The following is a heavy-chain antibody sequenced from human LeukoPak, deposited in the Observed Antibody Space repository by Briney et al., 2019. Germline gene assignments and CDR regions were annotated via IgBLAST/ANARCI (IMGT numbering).Heavy chain of an antibody. CDR2: ISSSSSYI. CDR1: GFTFSSYS. D-gene: IGHD5-24*01. Sequence: GGSLRLSCAASGFTFSSYSMNWVRQAPGKGLEWVSSISSSSSYIYYADSVKGRFTISRDDAKNSLYLQMNSLRAEDTAVYYCARDRRDGYNDYWGQGTLVTVSS. J-gene: IGHJ4*02. CDR3: ARDRRDGYNDY. V-gene: IGHV3-21*01.